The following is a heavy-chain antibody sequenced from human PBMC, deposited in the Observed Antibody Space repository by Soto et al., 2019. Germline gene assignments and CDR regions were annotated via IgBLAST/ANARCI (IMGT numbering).Heavy chain of an antibody. CDR3: TREGSDNFWSGYYETNWFDP. J-gene: IGHJ5*02. CDR1: GFTFGDYA. V-gene: IGHV3-49*03. CDR2: IRSKAYGGTT. D-gene: IGHD3-3*01. Sequence: GGSLRLSCTASGFTFGDYAMSWFRQAPGKGLEWVGFIRSKAYGGTTEYAASVKGRFTISRDDSKSIAYLQMNSLKTEDTAVYYCTREGSDNFWSGYYETNWFDPWGQGTLVTVSS.